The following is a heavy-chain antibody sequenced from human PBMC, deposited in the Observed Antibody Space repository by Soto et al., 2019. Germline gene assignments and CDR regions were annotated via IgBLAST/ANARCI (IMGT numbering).Heavy chain of an antibody. J-gene: IGHJ4*02. CDR1: GFTFSSYD. D-gene: IGHD3-16*01. CDR3: TRGADGFFY. V-gene: IGHV3-13*01. CDR2: IGTAGDT. Sequence: EVHLVESGGDVVQPGGSLRLSCAASGFTFSSYDFHWVRQATGKGLEWVSGIGTAGDTYYAGSVKGRFIMSRENAKNSLYLQMNSLRVGDTAVYYCTRGADGFFYWGQGTLVTVSS.